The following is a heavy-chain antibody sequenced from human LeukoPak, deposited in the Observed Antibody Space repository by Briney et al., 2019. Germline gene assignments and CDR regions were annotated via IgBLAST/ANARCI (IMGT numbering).Heavy chain of an antibody. Sequence: ASAKVSCKASGYTFTSYSMHWVRQAPGQGLEWMGIINPSGGSTSYAQKFQGRVTMTRDTSTSTVYMELSSLRSEDTAVYYCAVDRYYYDSSGYYYYFDYWGQGTLVTVSS. D-gene: IGHD3-22*01. CDR3: AVDRYYYDSSGYYYYFDY. CDR1: GYTFTSYS. CDR2: INPSGGST. J-gene: IGHJ4*02. V-gene: IGHV1-46*01.